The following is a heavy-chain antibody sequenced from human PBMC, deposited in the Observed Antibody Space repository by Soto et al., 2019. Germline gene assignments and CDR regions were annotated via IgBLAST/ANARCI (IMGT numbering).Heavy chain of an antibody. CDR3: GRHPTPDAGFLGLDV. V-gene: IGHV5-51*01. J-gene: IGHJ6*04. CDR1: GYSFTTYR. D-gene: IGHD3-10*01. Sequence: PGESLKISCKASGYSFTTYRIGWVRQMPGKGLEWVGLVDPGDSESRYSPSLQGRIIISADKSSNTAFLQWRGLPASDTGIYCFGRHPTPDAGFLGLDVWGNGTAVTVSS. CDR2: VDPGDSES.